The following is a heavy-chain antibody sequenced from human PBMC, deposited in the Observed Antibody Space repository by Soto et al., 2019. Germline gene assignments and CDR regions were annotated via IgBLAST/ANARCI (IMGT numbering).Heavy chain of an antibody. CDR2: IWYDGSNK. CDR1: GFTFNTYG. Sequence: QVQLVESGGGVVQPGGSLRLSCTTSGFTFNTYGMHWVRQAPGKGLEWVAIIWYDGSNKYYADSVKGRFTISRDNSKNTLYLQINSLSAEDTALYHCARADCTGAYWYSRPFNYGVEVWGQGATVTFSS. CDR3: ARADCTGAYWYSRPFNYGVEV. D-gene: IGHD2-8*02. J-gene: IGHJ6*02. V-gene: IGHV3-33*08.